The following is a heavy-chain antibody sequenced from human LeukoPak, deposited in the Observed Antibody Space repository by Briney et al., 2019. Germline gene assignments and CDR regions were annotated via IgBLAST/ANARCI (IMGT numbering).Heavy chain of an antibody. J-gene: IGHJ4*02. Sequence: GGSLRLSCAASEFTFSSYAMSWVRQAPGKGLEWVSTISASGGSADYADSVKGRFPIARDNSNNTLYLQMNSLRAEDTAVYYCAKVGRSGWSSSGGDFWGQGTLVTVSS. CDR3: AKVGRSGWSSSGGDF. D-gene: IGHD6-19*01. CDR1: EFTFSSYA. CDR2: ISASGGSA. V-gene: IGHV3-23*01.